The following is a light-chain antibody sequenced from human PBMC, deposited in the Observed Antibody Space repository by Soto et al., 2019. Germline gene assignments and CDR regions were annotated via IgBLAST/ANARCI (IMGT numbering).Light chain of an antibody. Sequence: EIPLTQSPSALDAYVGDLLTLPCRASRNVSIYLNWYPHKPGKGPTLRIQATSNLQIGVPSRFSGSGSGTEFTLTISSLEPEDFGTYYCQQSYKMPSFGQGTRLEIK. J-gene: IGKJ5*01. CDR2: ATS. CDR1: RNVSIY. CDR3: QQSYKMPS. V-gene: IGKV1-39*01.